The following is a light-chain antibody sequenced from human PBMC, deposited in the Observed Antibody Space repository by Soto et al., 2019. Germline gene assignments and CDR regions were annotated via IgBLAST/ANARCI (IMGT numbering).Light chain of an antibody. Sequence: QSALTQPASVSGSPGQSITISCSGTSSDIGNHIYVSWYQQHPGKGPKLIISEVYTRPSGVSHRFSGSKSGNTASLTISGLQAEDEAVYYCASFTTSVSWVFGGGTKLTVL. J-gene: IGLJ3*02. CDR3: ASFTTSVSWV. CDR2: EVY. CDR1: SSDIGNHIY. V-gene: IGLV2-14*01.